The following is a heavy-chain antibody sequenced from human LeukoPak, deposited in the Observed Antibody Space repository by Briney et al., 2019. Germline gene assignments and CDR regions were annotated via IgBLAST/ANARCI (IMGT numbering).Heavy chain of an antibody. CDR2: IYYSGST. CDR1: GGSISSRSYY. CDR3: ARVVAAGTYVFDY. Sequence: SETLSLTCTVSGGSISSRSYYWGWIRQPPGKGLEWIGSIYYSGSTYYNPSLKSRVTISVDTSKNQFSLKLSSVTAADTAVYYCARVVAAGTYVFDYWGQGTLVTVSS. V-gene: IGHV4-39*07. D-gene: IGHD6-13*01. J-gene: IGHJ4*02.